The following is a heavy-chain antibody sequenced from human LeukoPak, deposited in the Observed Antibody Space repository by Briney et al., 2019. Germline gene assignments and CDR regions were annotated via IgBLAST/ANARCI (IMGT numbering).Heavy chain of an antibody. Sequence: ASVKVSCKASGYTFTSYYMHWARQAPGQGLEWMGIINPSGGSTSYAQKFQGRVTMTRDMSTSTVYMELSSLRSEDTAVYYCARVHGARLGEFDYWGQGTLVTVSS. V-gene: IGHV1-46*01. D-gene: IGHD3-16*01. CDR1: GYTFTSYY. CDR2: INPSGGST. J-gene: IGHJ4*02. CDR3: ARVHGARLGEFDY.